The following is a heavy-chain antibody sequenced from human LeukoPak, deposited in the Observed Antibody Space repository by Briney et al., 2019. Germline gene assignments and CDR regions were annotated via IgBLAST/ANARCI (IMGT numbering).Heavy chain of an antibody. D-gene: IGHD3-10*01. V-gene: IGHV1-46*01. CDR2: INPRGGSA. CDR3: ARDYHGSGSLTTFDY. Sequence: GASVKVSRKTSGYTFTSFYMHWVRQAPGQGFEWMGIINPRGGSASSAQKFQGRVTLTRDTSTSTVYMDLSSLRSQDTAVYYCARDYHGSGSLTTFDYWGQGTLVTVSS. J-gene: IGHJ4*02. CDR1: GYTFTSFY.